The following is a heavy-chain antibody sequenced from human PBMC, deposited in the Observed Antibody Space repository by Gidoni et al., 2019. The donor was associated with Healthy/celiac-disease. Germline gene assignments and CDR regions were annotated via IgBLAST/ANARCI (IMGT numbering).Heavy chain of an antibody. J-gene: IGHJ4*02. V-gene: IGHV4-59*01. D-gene: IGHD6-19*01. Sequence: QVQLQESGPGLETPSDILSLTCTVSGGPISSYYWSWIRQPPGKGLEWIGYIYYSGSTNYNPSLKSRVTISVDTSKNQFSLKLSSVTAADTAVYYCARVPGGSSGWYFDYWGQGTLVTVSS. CDR3: ARVPGGSSGWYFDY. CDR1: GGPISSYY. CDR2: IYYSGST.